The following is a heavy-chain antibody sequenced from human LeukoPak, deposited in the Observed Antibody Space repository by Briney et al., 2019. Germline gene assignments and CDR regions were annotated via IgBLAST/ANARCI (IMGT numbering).Heavy chain of an antibody. D-gene: IGHD2-2*01. CDR2: ISAYNGNT. V-gene: IGHV1-18*01. CDR3: ARVVVPAAIPYYFDY. Sequence: ASVKVSCKASGYTFTSYGISWVRQAPGQGLEWMGWISAYNGNTNYAQKLQGRVTMTTDTSTSTAYMELRSLRSDDTAVYYCARVVVPAAIPYYFDYWGQGTLVTVSS. J-gene: IGHJ4*02. CDR1: GYTFTSYG.